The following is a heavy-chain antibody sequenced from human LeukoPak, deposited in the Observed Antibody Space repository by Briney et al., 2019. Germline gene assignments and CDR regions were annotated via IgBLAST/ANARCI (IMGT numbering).Heavy chain of an antibody. D-gene: IGHD6-19*01. Sequence: PSETLSLTCAVYGGSFSGYYWSWIRQPPGKGLEWIGEINHSGSTNYNPSLKSRVTISVDTSKNQFSLKLSSVTAADTAVYYCARVDIAVYYYGMDVWGQGTTVTVSS. CDR1: GGSFSGYY. CDR2: INHSGST. V-gene: IGHV4-34*01. J-gene: IGHJ6*02. CDR3: ARVDIAVYYYGMDV.